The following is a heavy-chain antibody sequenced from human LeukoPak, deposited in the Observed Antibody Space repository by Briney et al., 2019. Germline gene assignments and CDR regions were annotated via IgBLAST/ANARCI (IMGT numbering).Heavy chain of an antibody. Sequence: GSLRLSCAASGFTFSSYWMSWVRQAPGKGLEWVANIKQDGSEKYYVDSVKGRFTISRDNAKNSLYLQMNSLRAEDTAVYYCARVIRSGSYRGVDPWGQGTLVTVSS. CDR3: ARVIRSGSYRGVDP. CDR1: GFTFSSYW. V-gene: IGHV3-7*01. J-gene: IGHJ5*02. CDR2: IKQDGSEK. D-gene: IGHD3-10*01.